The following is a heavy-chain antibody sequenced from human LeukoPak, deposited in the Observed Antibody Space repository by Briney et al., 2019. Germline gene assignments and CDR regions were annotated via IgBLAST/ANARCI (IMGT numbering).Heavy chain of an antibody. CDR2: LSGSGGTT. J-gene: IGHJ2*01. V-gene: IGHV3-23*01. D-gene: IGHD1-26*01. Sequence: PGGSLRLSCAASGFTFSTYAMQWISQAPGKALEWVSTLSGSGGTTYYADSVKGRFTISRDNSKNTLFLHMNSLRAEDTAVYYCAKDTGGWYFDLWGRGALVTVSS. CDR3: AKDTGGWYFDL. CDR1: GFTFSTYA.